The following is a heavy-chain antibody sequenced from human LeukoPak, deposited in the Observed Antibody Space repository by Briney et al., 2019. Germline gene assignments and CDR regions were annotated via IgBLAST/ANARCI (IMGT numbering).Heavy chain of an antibody. J-gene: IGHJ5*02. CDR3: ARGKTGDGRDWFDP. CDR1: GYTFTGYY. Sequence: ASVKVSCKASGYTFTGYYMHWVRQAPGQGLEWMGRINPNSGGTNYAQKFQGRVTMTRDTSISTAYMELSRLRSDDTAVYYCARGKTGDGRDWFDPWGQGTLVTVSS. CDR2: INPNSGGT. D-gene: IGHD1-1*01. V-gene: IGHV1-2*06.